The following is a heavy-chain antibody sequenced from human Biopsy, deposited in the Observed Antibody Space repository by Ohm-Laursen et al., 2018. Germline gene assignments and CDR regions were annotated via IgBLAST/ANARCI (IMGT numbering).Heavy chain of an antibody. CDR3: ARARDDFVVVPAAFFDF. CDR2: ISPSGTNV. CDR1: EFSFSDYH. D-gene: IGHD2-15*01. J-gene: IGHJ4*02. Sequence: GSLRLSCSASEFSFSDYHMTWIRQTPGKGLEWVSYISPSGTNVNSADFVRGRFSISRDNAKNSLYLRMNSLRAEDTAVYFCARARDDFVVVPAAFFDFWGQGTLVTVSS. V-gene: IGHV3-11*01.